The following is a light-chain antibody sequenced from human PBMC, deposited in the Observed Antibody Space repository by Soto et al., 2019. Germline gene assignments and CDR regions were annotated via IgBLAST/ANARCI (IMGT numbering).Light chain of an antibody. Sequence: EIVMTQSPATLSVSRGGRANLSCRASPSVSSNFAWYHEKAGQAPSLLIYGASTRATGIPARFSGSGSGTELTLTIRSLQSEVFAVDYCQHYSSSPSFGQGTRLEIK. CDR3: QHYSSSPS. V-gene: IGKV3-15*01. CDR2: GAS. J-gene: IGKJ5*01. CDR1: PSVSSN.